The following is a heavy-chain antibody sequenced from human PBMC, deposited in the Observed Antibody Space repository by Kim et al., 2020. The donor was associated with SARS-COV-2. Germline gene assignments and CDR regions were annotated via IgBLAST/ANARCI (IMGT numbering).Heavy chain of an antibody. D-gene: IGHD1-26*01. Sequence: GGSLRLSCAASGFTFSMYPMAWVRQAPGKGLEWVSTITDSGETYYADSVMGRFTISRDNSKNTLYLQMNSLRAEDTAIFHCAKDSRGTYRPHDYWGPGTLVTVSS. V-gene: IGHV3-23*01. CDR1: GFTFSMYP. CDR3: AKDSRGTYRPHDY. CDR2: ITDSGET. J-gene: IGHJ4*02.